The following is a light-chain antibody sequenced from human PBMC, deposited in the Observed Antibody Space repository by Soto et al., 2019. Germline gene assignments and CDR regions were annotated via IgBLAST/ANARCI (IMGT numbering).Light chain of an antibody. CDR1: QSLLQSNGYNY. J-gene: IGKJ1*01. Sequence: DIVMTQSPLSLPVTPGEPASISCSSSQSLLQSNGYNYLDWYLQKPGQSPQLLIFFGSYRASGVPDRFSGSGSGKDFTLKIRSVEAEDVGIYYCMQSHQTPPTFGEGTRVEIK. CDR3: MQSHQTPPT. CDR2: FGS. V-gene: IGKV2-28*01.